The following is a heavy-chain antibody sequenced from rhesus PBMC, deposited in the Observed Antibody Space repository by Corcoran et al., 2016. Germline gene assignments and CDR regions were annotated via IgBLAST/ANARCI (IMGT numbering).Heavy chain of an antibody. D-gene: IGHD2-21*01. J-gene: IGHJ4*01. Sequence: QVQLQESGPGLVKPSETLSLTCAVSGYSISSGYGWSWIRQPPVKGLEWIGFIGGSSGSTNYNPSLNSRVTISKDTSKNQFSLKLSSVTAADTAVYDCARGGVVATAYFDYWGQGVLVTVSS. CDR1: GYSISSGYG. V-gene: IGHV4-127*01. CDR3: ARGGVVATAYFDY. CDR2: IGGSSGST.